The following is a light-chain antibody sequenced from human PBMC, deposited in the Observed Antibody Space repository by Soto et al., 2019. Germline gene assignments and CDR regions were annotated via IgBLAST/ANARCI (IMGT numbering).Light chain of an antibody. V-gene: IGKV1-39*01. Sequence: DIQMTQSPSSLSTSVGDRVTITCRASQSISTFLYWYQQKPGKAPKLLIYDASSLQGGVPSRYSGGGSGTDFTLTTTSLQTEDFATYYCQQPYTTPRTFGHGTKVEIK. CDR1: QSISTF. CDR2: DAS. J-gene: IGKJ1*01. CDR3: QQPYTTPRT.